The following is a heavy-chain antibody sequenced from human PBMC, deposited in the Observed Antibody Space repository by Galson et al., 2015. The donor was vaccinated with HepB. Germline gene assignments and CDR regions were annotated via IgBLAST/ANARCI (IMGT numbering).Heavy chain of an antibody. CDR2: IDPSDSYT. D-gene: IGHD6-6*01. CDR1: GYSFTTWW. V-gene: IGHV5-10-1*01. Sequence: QSGAEVKKPGESLRISCKGSGYSFTTWWISWVRQMPGKGLAWMGRIDPSDSYTNYSPSFQGHVTISADKSISTAYLQWSSLKASDTAMYYCARRRSSPGSHFDYWGQGTLVTVSS. CDR3: ARRRSSPGSHFDY. J-gene: IGHJ4*02.